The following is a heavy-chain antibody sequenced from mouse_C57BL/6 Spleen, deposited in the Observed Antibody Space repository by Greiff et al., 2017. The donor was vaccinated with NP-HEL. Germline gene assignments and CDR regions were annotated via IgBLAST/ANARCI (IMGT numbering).Heavy chain of an antibody. V-gene: IGHV14-2*01. CDR1: GFNIKDYY. J-gene: IGHJ3*01. CDR3: AREPVVAPGFAY. D-gene: IGHD1-1*01. CDR2: IDPEDGET. Sequence: VHVKQSGAELVKPGASVKLSCTASGFNIKDYYMHWVKQRTEQGLEWIGRIDPEDGETKYAPKFQGKATITADTSSNTAYLQLSSLTSEDTAVYYCAREPVVAPGFAYWGQGTLVTVSA.